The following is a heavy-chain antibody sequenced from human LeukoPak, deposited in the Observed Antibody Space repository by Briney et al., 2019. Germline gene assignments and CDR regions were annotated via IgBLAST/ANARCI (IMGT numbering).Heavy chain of an antibody. D-gene: IGHD6-19*01. CDR2: IYPGDSDT. CDR1: GYSFTSYW. CDR3: ARGGIAVASNYYYYGMDV. Sequence: KVSCKGSGYSFTSYWIGWVRQMPGKGLEWMGIIYPGDSDTRYSPSFQGQVTISADKSISTAYLQWSSLKASDTAMYYCARGGIAVASNYYYYGMDVWGQGTTVTVSS. J-gene: IGHJ6*02. V-gene: IGHV5-51*01.